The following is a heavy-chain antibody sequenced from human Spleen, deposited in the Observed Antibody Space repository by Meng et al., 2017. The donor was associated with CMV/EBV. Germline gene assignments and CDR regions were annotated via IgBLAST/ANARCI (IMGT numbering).Heavy chain of an antibody. Sequence: ASVKVSCKASGYKFTTYHLSWVRQAPGQGLEWMGWISAYNGDTNYVQKFQGRVTMTTDISRSTAYMELRSLTSDDTAVYYCARRPGYDHHDYWGQGTLVTVSS. D-gene: IGHD1-14*01. CDR2: ISAYNGDT. J-gene: IGHJ4*02. CDR3: ARRPGYDHHDY. CDR1: GYKFTTYH. V-gene: IGHV1-18*04.